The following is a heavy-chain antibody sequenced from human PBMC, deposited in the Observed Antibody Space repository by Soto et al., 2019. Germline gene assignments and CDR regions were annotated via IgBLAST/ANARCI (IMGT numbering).Heavy chain of an antibody. CDR2: ISADASVT. V-gene: IGHV3-48*03. J-gene: IGHJ4*02. CDR3: VRELHEPLPADVLRVTR. CDR1: GFTFRSYE. D-gene: IGHD3-3*01. Sequence: EVQLVEPGGGLVQPGGSLTLSCAASGFTFRSYEMHWVRQPPGKGLQWISYISADASVTYYADSVRGRFTISRDNARNSLSLQMNSLRVYDTAIYYCVRELHEPLPADVLRVTRWGQGTQVTVSS.